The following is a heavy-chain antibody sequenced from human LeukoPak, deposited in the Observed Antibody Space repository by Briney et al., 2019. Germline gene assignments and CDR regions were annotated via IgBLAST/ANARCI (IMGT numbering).Heavy chain of an antibody. Sequence: SVKVSCKASGGTFSSYAISWVRQAPGQGLEWMGGIIPIFGTANYVQNFQGRVTITADESTSTAYMELSSLRSEDTAVYYCAKTSRGDVLRYFDWLLLSFDYWGQGTLVTVSS. CDR1: GGTFSSYA. CDR2: IIPIFGTA. CDR3: AKTSRGDVLRYFDWLLLSFDY. J-gene: IGHJ4*02. D-gene: IGHD3-9*01. V-gene: IGHV1-69*13.